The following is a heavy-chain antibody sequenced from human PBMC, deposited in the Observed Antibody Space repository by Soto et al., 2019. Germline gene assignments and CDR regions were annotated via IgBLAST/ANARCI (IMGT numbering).Heavy chain of an antibody. D-gene: IGHD2-21*01. V-gene: IGHV1-69*02. Sequence: QVQLVQSGAEVKKPGSSVKVSCKASGGTFSSYTISWVRQAPGQGLEWMGRIIPILGIANYAQKFQGRVTITADKSTSTAYMELSRLRSEDTAVYYCARGSLTFNVAYYYGMDVWGQGTTVTVSS. CDR2: IIPILGIA. CDR1: GGTFSSYT. CDR3: ARGSLTFNVAYYYGMDV. J-gene: IGHJ6*02.